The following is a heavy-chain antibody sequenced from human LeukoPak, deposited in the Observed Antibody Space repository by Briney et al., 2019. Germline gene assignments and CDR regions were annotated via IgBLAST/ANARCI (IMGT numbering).Heavy chain of an antibody. D-gene: IGHD6-6*01. CDR1: GYTFTSYG. Sequence: GASVKVSCKASGYTFTSYGISWVRQAPGQGLEWMGGIIPIFGTANYAQKFQGRVTITADESTSTAYMELSSLRSEDTAVYYCARDEYSSYGMDVWGQGTTVTVSS. J-gene: IGHJ6*02. CDR3: ARDEYSSYGMDV. V-gene: IGHV1-69*13. CDR2: IIPIFGTA.